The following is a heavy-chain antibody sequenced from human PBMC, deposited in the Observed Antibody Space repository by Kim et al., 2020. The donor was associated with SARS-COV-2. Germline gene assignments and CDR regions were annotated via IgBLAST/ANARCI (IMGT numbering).Heavy chain of an antibody. CDR1: GFTFSSYG. CDR2: ISYDGSNK. V-gene: IGHV3-30*18. D-gene: IGHD3-3*01. J-gene: IGHJ6*02. CDR3: AKEGYYDFWSGYSNCGMDV. Sequence: GGSLRLSCAASGFTFSSYGMHWVRQAPGKGLEWVAVISYDGSNKYYADSVKGRFTISRDNSKNTLYLQMNSLRAEDTAVYYCAKEGYYDFWSGYSNCGMDVWGRGTKGTVSS.